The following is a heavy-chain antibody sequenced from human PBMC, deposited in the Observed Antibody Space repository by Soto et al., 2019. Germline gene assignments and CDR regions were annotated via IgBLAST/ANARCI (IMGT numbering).Heavy chain of an antibody. J-gene: IGHJ4*02. Sequence: ASVKVSCKASGYTFTGYYMHWVRQAPGQGLEWMGWINPKSGGTDYAQKFQGRVTRTRDTSSSSAYMELSSLRSDDTAVYYCAKANSGDDDEFDYWGQGAQVTVSS. CDR1: GYTFTGYY. D-gene: IGHD5-12*01. CDR2: INPKSGGT. V-gene: IGHV1-2*02. CDR3: AKANSGDDDEFDY.